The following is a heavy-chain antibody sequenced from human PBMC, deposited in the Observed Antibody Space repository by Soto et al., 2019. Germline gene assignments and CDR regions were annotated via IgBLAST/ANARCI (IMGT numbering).Heavy chain of an antibody. CDR3: ARTSYDSSGTAADP. Sequence: QVQLQESGPGLVKPSQTLSLTCTVSGGSISSGNYYWSWIRQHPGKGLEWIGYIFYSGSTYYNPSLKSRVTIXVXPPXNQFSLKLSSVTAADTAVYYCARTSYDSSGTAADPWGQGTLVTVSS. CDR1: GGSISSGNYY. D-gene: IGHD3-22*01. V-gene: IGHV4-31*03. J-gene: IGHJ5*02. CDR2: IFYSGST.